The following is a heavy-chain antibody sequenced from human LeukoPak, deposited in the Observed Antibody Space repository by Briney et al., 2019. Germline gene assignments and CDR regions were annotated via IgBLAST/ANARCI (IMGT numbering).Heavy chain of an antibody. Sequence: ASVKVSCKASGYSFTTYGISWVRQAPGQGLEWMGWMNPNSGNTGYAQKFQGRVTMTRNTSISTAYMELSSLRSEDTAVYYCARAGRQRYFDWLSPNDAFDIWGQGTMVTVSS. J-gene: IGHJ3*02. D-gene: IGHD3-9*01. CDR1: GYSFTTYG. CDR3: ARAGRQRYFDWLSPNDAFDI. CDR2: MNPNSGNT. V-gene: IGHV1-8*02.